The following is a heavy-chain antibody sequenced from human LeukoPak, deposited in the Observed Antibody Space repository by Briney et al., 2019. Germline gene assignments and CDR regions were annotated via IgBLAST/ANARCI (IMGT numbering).Heavy chain of an antibody. J-gene: IGHJ4*02. V-gene: IGHV3-74*01. CDR3: ARGGRLAPDY. CDR1: GFTFSSYW. Sequence: GGYLRLSCAASGFTFSSYWMHCVRQAPGKGLVWVSRINSDGSSTSYADSVKGRITISTDNAKNTLYLQMNSLRAEDTAVYYCARGGRLAPDYWGQGTLVTVSS. CDR2: INSDGSST. D-gene: IGHD3-16*01.